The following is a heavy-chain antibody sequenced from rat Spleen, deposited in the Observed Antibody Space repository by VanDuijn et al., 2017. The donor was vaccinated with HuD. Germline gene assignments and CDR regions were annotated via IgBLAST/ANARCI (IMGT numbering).Heavy chain of an antibody. D-gene: IGHD1-11*01. Sequence: EVQLVESGGGLVQPGRPLKISCTDSVLNFSDYAMAWVRQAPTRGLEWIASISTGGDNTYYRDSVKGRFTISRDDAKNTQYLQMDSLRSEDTATYYCSRHGGLRNWFAYWGQGTLVTVSS. J-gene: IGHJ3*01. V-gene: IGHV5S13*01. CDR2: ISTGGDNT. CDR1: VLNFSDYA. CDR3: SRHGGLRNWFAY.